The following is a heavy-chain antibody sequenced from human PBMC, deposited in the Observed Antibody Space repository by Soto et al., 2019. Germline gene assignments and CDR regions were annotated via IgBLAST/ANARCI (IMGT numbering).Heavy chain of an antibody. V-gene: IGHV1-2*04. Sequence: QVQLVQSGAEVKKPGASVKVSCKASGYTFTGYYMHWVRQAPGQGLEWMGWINPNSGGTNYAQKFQGWVTMTRDTSFSTAYMELSRLRSDDTAVYYCARDLGGGAIFGVAPAGMDVWGQGTTVTVSS. CDR3: ARDLGGGAIFGVAPAGMDV. D-gene: IGHD3-3*01. J-gene: IGHJ6*02. CDR2: INPNSGGT. CDR1: GYTFTGYY.